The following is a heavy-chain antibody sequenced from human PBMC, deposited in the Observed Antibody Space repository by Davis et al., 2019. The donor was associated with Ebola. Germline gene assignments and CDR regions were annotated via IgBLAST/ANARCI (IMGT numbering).Heavy chain of an antibody. D-gene: IGHD3-3*01. CDR2: ISGSGGTT. J-gene: IGHJ6*04. V-gene: IGHV3-23*01. CDR1: VITFSSYA. CDR3: ARSGLSFGVVKYHYGMDV. Sequence: GESLKISCADSVITFSSYAMTWVRQAPGKGLAWVSAISGSGGTTYYAGSVKGRFTISRDNSKKTMYLQMNSLRAEDTAVYYCARSGLSFGVVKYHYGMDVWGKGTTVTVSS.